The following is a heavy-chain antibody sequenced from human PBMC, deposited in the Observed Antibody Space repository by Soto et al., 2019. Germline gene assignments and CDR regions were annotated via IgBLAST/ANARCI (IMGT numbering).Heavy chain of an antibody. D-gene: IGHD5-18*01. Sequence: PSETLSLTCAVYGGSFSGYYWSWIRQPPGKGLEWIGEINHSGSTNYNPSLKSRVTISVDTSKNQFSLKLSSVTAADTAVYYCARDAGYNGQFDYWGQGTPVTVSS. V-gene: IGHV4-34*01. CDR3: ARDAGYNGQFDY. J-gene: IGHJ4*02. CDR2: INHSGST. CDR1: GGSFSGYY.